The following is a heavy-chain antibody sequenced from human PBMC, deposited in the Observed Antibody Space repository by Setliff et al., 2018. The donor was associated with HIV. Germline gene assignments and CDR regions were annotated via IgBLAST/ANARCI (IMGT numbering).Heavy chain of an antibody. J-gene: IGHJ4*02. CDR1: GGSINSRSYS. Sequence: PSETLSLTCTVSGGSINSRSYSWGWIRQPPGKGLEWIGSFYYTGSTYYNPSLRSRVTISVDTSKNQFSLKLSSVSAADTAMYYCARVTNSGKGRFDYWGQGTLVTVSS. D-gene: IGHD6-19*01. CDR3: ARVTNSGKGRFDY. CDR2: FYYTGST. V-gene: IGHV4-39*07.